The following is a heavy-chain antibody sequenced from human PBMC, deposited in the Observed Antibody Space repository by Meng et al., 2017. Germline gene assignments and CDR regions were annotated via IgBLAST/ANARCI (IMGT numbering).Heavy chain of an antibody. Sequence: QVELVQSGSELKKPGALVKGSCKASGYTFTSYAMNWVRQAPGQGLEWMGWINTNTGNPTYAQGFTGRFVFSLDTSVSTAYLQISSLKAEDTAVYYCARMGIAVAGTLGWEDYWGQGTLVTVSS. J-gene: IGHJ4*02. D-gene: IGHD6-19*01. V-gene: IGHV7-4-1*02. CDR3: ARMGIAVAGTLGWEDY. CDR1: GYTFTSYA. CDR2: INTNTGNP.